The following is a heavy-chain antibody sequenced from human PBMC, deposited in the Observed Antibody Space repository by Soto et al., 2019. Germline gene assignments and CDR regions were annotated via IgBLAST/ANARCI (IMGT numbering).Heavy chain of an antibody. CDR3: ARDRAYYESSGLYFDY. CDR2: IYDSGST. V-gene: IGHV4-59*01. D-gene: IGHD3-22*01. CDR1: GDSIRSYY. J-gene: IGHJ4*02. Sequence: SETLSLTCTVSGDSIRSYYWSWIRQPPGKGLEWIGYIYDSGSTDYNPSLKSRVTISVDTSKSQFSLKLSSVTAADTAVYYCARDRAYYESSGLYFDYWGQGTLVTVSS.